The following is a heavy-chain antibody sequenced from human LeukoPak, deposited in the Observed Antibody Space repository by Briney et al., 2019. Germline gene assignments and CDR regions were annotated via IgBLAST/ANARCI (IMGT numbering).Heavy chain of an antibody. CDR2: FYSEECET. D-gene: IGHD3-3*01. V-gene: IGHV1-24*01. CDR3: ATTFGVVTSDAFDI. Sequence: ASVNVSRQFCGYTHTELSMHGVRQARGKGLEGMGVFYSEECETIYAQKFQGRDTMTEDTTTGTAYMELSSLRSEGTAVYYCATTFGVVTSDAFDIWGQGTMVTVSS. J-gene: IGHJ3*02. CDR1: GYTHTELS.